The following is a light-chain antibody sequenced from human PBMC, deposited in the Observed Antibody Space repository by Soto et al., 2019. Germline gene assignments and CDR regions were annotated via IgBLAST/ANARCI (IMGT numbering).Light chain of an antibody. CDR1: SSDVGRYNY. J-gene: IGLJ1*01. V-gene: IGLV2-11*01. CDR3: CSYAGSPYV. Sequence: DLTKARSGSGADGQAGRISCNRTSSDVGRYNYVSWYQHHPGKAPKLMIYDVSTRPSGVPDRFSGSKSGTTASLTISGLQAEDEADYYCCSYAGSPYVFGTGTKVTVL. CDR2: DVS.